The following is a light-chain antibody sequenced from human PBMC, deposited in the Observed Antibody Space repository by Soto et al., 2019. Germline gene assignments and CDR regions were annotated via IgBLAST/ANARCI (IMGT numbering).Light chain of an antibody. CDR3: RNSYRTQLI. Sequence: DIQMTQYPSSLSASVGVRVTITCRASQSIRSYLNWYQQKPGKAPKLLIYDASSLQSQVPSRFSGRRSVTDFSLPISSQRPEDCATRCCRNSYRTQLIFGEGTKLELK. CDR2: DAS. CDR1: QSIRSY. J-gene: IGKJ2*01. V-gene: IGKV1-39*01.